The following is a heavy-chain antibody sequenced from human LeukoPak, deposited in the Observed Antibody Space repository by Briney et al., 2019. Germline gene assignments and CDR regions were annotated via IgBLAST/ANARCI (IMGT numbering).Heavy chain of an antibody. CDR2: IYSGGST. CDR1: GFTVSSNY. J-gene: IGHJ6*02. Sequence: RSGGSLRLSCAASGFTVSSNYMSWVRQAPGKGLEWVSVIYSGGSTYYADSVKGRFTISRDNSKNTLYLQMNSLRAEDTAVYYCARVGILTGYYYGMDVWGQGTTVTVSS. V-gene: IGHV3-53*01. CDR3: ARVGILTGYYYGMDV. D-gene: IGHD3-9*01.